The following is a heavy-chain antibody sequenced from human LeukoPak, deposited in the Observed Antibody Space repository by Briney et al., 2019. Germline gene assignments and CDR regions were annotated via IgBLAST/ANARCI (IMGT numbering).Heavy chain of an antibody. CDR2: ISAYNGNT. CDR1: GYTFTSYG. CDR3: ARDLSGDYDDY. D-gene: IGHD2/OR15-2a*01. J-gene: IGHJ4*02. Sequence: ASVKVSCKASGYTFTSYGIIWVRQAPGQGLEWMGWISAYNGNTNYAQKLQGRVTMTTDTSTSTAYMELRGLRSDDTAVYYCARDLSGDYDDYWGQGTLVTVSS. V-gene: IGHV1-18*01.